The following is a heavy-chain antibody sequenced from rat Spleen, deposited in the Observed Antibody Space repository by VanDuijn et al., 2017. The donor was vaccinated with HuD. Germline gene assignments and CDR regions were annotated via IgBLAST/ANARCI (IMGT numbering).Heavy chain of an antibody. D-gene: IGHD3-8*01. J-gene: IGHJ2*01. Sequence: EVQLKESGPGLVQPSQTLSLTCTVSGFSLTDYSVHWVRQPPGKGLEWMGYINGAGSTNYNPSLKSRISITRDTSKNQFFLQVNSVTIEDTATYYCATGIPNWFAYWGQGVMVTVSS. V-gene: IGHV3-3*01. CDR3: ATGIPNWFAY. CDR2: INGAGST. CDR1: GFSLTDYS.